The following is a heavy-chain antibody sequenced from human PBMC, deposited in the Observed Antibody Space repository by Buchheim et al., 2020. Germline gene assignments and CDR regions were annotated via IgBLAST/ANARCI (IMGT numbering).Heavy chain of an antibody. Sequence: QVQLQESGPGLVKPSETLSLTCTVSGGSISSYYWSWIRQPPGKGLEWIGYIYYSGSTNYNPSLKSRVTISVDTSKNQFSLKLSSVTAADTAVYYCTLMPRGDYYYYYGMDVWGQGTT. CDR1: GGSISSYY. J-gene: IGHJ6*02. CDR3: TLMPRGDYYYYYGMDV. CDR2: IYYSGST. D-gene: IGHD2-2*01. V-gene: IGHV4-59*01.